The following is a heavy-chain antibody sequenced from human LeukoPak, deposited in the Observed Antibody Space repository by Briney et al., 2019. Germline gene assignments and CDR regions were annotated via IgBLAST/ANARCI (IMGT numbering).Heavy chain of an antibody. Sequence: GGSLRLSCAVSGFTFSSYGMHWVRQAPGKGLEWVAFIAYDGNNQYYADSVKGRFTISRDNSKNTLYLQMNSLRPEDTAVYYCAKVGSHFGDYWGQGALVIVTS. J-gene: IGHJ4*02. D-gene: IGHD3-10*01. CDR2: IAYDGNNQ. V-gene: IGHV3-30*02. CDR3: AKVGSHFGDY. CDR1: GFTFSSYG.